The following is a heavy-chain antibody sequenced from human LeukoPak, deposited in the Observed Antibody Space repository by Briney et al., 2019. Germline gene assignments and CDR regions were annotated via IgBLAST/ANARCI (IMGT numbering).Heavy chain of an antibody. Sequence: GGSLRLSCAASGFTVSSNYMTWVRQAPGMGLEWVSVIYSDGSTFYADSVKGRFTISRDNSKNTLYLQMDSLRPEDTAVYYCTNLPTYWGQGTLVTVSS. CDR1: GFTVSSNY. CDR3: TNLPTY. J-gene: IGHJ4*02. V-gene: IGHV3-66*02. CDR2: IYSDGST.